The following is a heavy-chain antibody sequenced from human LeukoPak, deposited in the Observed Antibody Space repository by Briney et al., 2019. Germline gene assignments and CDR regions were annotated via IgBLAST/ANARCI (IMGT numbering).Heavy chain of an antibody. Sequence: GGSLRLSCAASGFIFRSYAMHWVRQAPGKGLEWVAVISFDGSNKYYADAVKGRFTISRDNSKNTLYLQMNSLRAEDTAVYYCLVVITTVGYFDYWGQGTLVTVSS. J-gene: IGHJ4*02. CDR3: LVVITTVGYFDY. V-gene: IGHV3-30*03. CDR1: GFIFRSYA. D-gene: IGHD3-22*01. CDR2: ISFDGSNK.